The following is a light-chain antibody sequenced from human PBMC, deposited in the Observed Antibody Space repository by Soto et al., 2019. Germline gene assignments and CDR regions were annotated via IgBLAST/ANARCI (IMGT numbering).Light chain of an antibody. J-gene: IGKJ3*01. V-gene: IGKV3-20*01. Sequence: EIVLTQSPGTLSLSPGERATLSCRASQSVSSSYLAWFQQKPGQAPRLLIYETSSRATGIPDRFSGSGFGTDFALTISRLEPEDFAVYYCQQYGTSPFTFGPGTKVDIK. CDR1: QSVSSSY. CDR3: QQYGTSPFT. CDR2: ETS.